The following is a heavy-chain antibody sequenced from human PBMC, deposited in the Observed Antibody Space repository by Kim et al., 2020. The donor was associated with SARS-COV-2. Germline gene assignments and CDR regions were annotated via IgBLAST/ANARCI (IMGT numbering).Heavy chain of an antibody. J-gene: IGHJ4*02. D-gene: IGHD3-22*01. V-gene: IGHV3-30*03. Sequence: GGSLRLSCAASGFTFSSYGMHWVRQAPGKGLEWVAVISYDGSNKYYADSVKGRFTISRDNSKNTLYLQMNSLRAEDTAVYYCWYYYDSSGYLFFDYWGQGTLVTVSS. CDR3: WYYYDSSGYLFFDY. CDR1: GFTFSSYG. CDR2: ISYDGSNK.